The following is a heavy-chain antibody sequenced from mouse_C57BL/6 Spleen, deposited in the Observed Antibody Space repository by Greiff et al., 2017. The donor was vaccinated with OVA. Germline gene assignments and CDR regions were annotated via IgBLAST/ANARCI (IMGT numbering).Heavy chain of an antibody. CDR2: IHPNSGST. Sequence: QVQLKQPGAELVKPGASVKLSCKASGYTFTSYWMHWVKQRPGQGLEWIGMIHPNSGSTNYDEKFKSKATLTVDKSSSTAYMQLSSLTSEDSAVYYCADYGNPGAYWGQGTLVTVSA. D-gene: IGHD2-1*01. V-gene: IGHV1-64*01. CDR3: ADYGNPGAY. CDR1: GYTFTSYW. J-gene: IGHJ3*01.